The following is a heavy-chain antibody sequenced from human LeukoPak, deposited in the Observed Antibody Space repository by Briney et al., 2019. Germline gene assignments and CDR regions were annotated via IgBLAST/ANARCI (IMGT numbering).Heavy chain of an antibody. CDR3: AWHYYDSRGEAFDI. CDR1: GDSIGSHY. V-gene: IGHV4-59*11. CDR2: IFYVGST. D-gene: IGHD3-22*01. J-gene: IGHJ3*02. Sequence: PSETLSLTCTVSGDSIGSHYWSWIPQPPGKGLEWIGYIFYVGSTNYNPSLKSRVTISVDTSKNQFSLKLNSVTAADTAVYYCAWHYYDSRGEAFDIWGQGTMVTVSS.